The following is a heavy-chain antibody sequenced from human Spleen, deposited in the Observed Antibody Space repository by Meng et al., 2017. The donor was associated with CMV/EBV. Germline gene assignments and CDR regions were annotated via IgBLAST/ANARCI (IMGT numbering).Heavy chain of an antibody. CDR2: ISWNSGSI. CDR1: GFTFEDYA. CDR3: AKAPHPYGSFDY. V-gene: IGHV3-9*01. Sequence: GGSLRLSCAASGFTFEDYAMHWVRQTPGKGLEWVSGISWNSGSIGYVDSVKGRFAISRDNAKNSLHLQMNSLRPEDTALYYCAKAPHPYGSFDYWGQGTLVTVSS. D-gene: IGHD3-10*01. J-gene: IGHJ4*02.